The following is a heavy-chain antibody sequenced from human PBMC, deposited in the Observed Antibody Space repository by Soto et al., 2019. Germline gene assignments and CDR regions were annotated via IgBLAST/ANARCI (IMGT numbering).Heavy chain of an antibody. CDR2: ISAYNGNT. CDR1: GYTFTSYG. CDR3: ARGVGYDDLVAGYYFYNGMDV. D-gene: IGHD3-9*01. V-gene: IGHV1-18*01. J-gene: IGHJ6*02. Sequence: ASVKVSCKASGYTFTSYGISWVRQAPGQGLEWMGWISAYNGNTNYAQKLQGRVTMTTDTSTSTAYMELRSLRSDDTAVYSCARGVGYDDLVAGYYFYNGMDVWGQGPTV.